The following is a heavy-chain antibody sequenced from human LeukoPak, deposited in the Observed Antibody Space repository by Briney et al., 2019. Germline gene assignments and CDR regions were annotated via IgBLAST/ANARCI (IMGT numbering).Heavy chain of an antibody. V-gene: IGHV4-34*01. J-gene: IGHJ4*02. CDR2: IYYSGST. Sequence: SETLSLTCAVYGGSFSGYYWSWIRQPPGKGLEWIGSIYYSGSTYYNPSLKSRVTISVDTSKNQFSLKLNSVTAADTAVYYCASLLASQRGFGGYREVYYFDYWGQGTLVTVSS. CDR1: GGSFSGYY. D-gene: IGHD5-12*01. CDR3: ASLLASQRGFGGYREVYYFDY.